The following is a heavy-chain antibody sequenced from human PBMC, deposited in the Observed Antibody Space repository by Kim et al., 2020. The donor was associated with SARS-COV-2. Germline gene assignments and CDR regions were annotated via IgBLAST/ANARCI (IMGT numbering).Heavy chain of an antibody. J-gene: IGHJ5*02. Sequence: GGSLRLSCAASGFTFSSYAMTWVRQTPGEGLEWVSSISGSGGSTYYADSVQGRFTISRDNSKDTLFLPMNRLRAEDTAIYYCAKEWLATGGYYFEPWGQG. CDR2: ISGSGGST. V-gene: IGHV3-23*01. CDR1: GFTFSSYA. D-gene: IGHD6-13*01. CDR3: AKEWLATGGYYFEP.